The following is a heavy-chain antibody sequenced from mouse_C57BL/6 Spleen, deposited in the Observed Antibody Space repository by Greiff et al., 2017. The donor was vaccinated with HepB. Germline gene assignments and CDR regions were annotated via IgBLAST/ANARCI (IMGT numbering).Heavy chain of an antibody. CDR1: GYAFSSSW. V-gene: IGHV1-82*01. CDR2: IYPGDGDT. J-gene: IGHJ1*03. D-gene: IGHD1-1*01. Sequence: VKLQESGPELVKPGASVKISCKASGYAFSSSWMNWVKQRPGKGLEWIGRIYPGDGDTNYNGKFKGKATLTADKSSSTAYMQLSSLTSEDSAVYFCARSGYYYGSSSHWYFDVWGTGTTVTVSS. CDR3: ARSGYYYGSSSHWYFDV.